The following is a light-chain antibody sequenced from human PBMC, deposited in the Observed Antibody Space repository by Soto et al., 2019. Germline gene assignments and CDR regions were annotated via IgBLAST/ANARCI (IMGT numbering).Light chain of an antibody. CDR2: DAS. CDR3: QQYDNLPWT. CDR1: QDIKNY. J-gene: IGKJ1*01. V-gene: IGKV1-33*01. Sequence: DIQMTHSPSSLSASLGDRVTINCQANQDIKNYLNWYQQKPGKAPKLLIYDASNLETGVPSRFSGSGSGTDFTFTISSLQPEDIATYYCQQYDNLPWTFGQGTKVDIK.